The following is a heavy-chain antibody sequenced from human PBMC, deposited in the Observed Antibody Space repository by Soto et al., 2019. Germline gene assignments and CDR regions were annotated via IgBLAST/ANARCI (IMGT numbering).Heavy chain of an antibody. D-gene: IGHD3-22*01. V-gene: IGHV4-31*03. CDR3: ARAGEIYYYYDSSGYYPNWFDP. CDR1: GGSISSGGYY. CDR2: IYYSGST. J-gene: IGHJ5*02. Sequence: SETLSLTCTVSGGSISSGGYYWSWIRQHPGKGLEWIGYIYYSGSTYYNPSLKSRVTISVDTSKNQFSLKLSSVTAADTAVYYCARAGEIYYYYDSSGYYPNWFDPWGQGTLVTVSS.